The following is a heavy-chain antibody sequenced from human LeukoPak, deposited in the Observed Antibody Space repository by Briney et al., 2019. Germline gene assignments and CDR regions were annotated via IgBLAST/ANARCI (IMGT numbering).Heavy chain of an antibody. CDR3: ARGSDYYDSSGYYQDAFDI. CDR2: ISTSSDYI. Sequence: PGGSLRLSCAVSGSTFSRYPMTWVRQAPGKGLEWVSTISTSSDYIYYADSVKSRFTISRDNSKNTLYLQMNSLRAEDTAMYYCARGSDYYDSSGYYQDAFDIWGQGTMVTVSS. V-gene: IGHV3-21*01. D-gene: IGHD3-22*01. CDR1: GSTFSRYP. J-gene: IGHJ3*02.